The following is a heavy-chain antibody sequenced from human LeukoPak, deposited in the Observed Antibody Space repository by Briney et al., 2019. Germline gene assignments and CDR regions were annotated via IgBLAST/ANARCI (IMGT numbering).Heavy chain of an antibody. CDR2: INPNSGGT. Sequence: GASVKVSCKASGYTFTGYYMHWVRQAPGQGLEWMGWINPNSGGTNYAQKIQGRVTMTRDTSISTAYMELSRLRSDDTAVYYCARLDAIAVAGGSLDCWGQGILVTVSS. J-gene: IGHJ4*02. CDR1: GYTFTGYY. D-gene: IGHD6-19*01. V-gene: IGHV1-2*02. CDR3: ARLDAIAVAGGSLDC.